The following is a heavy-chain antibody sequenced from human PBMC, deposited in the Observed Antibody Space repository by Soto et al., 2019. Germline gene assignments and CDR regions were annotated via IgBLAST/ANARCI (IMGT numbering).Heavy chain of an antibody. CDR3: AGARFGDSGYVLDV. Sequence: PSETLSLTCAVSGGSISSGGYSWSWIRQLPGKGLEWSGYIYHSGSTYYNPSLKSRVTISVDRSKNQFSLKLSSVTAADTAFFFCAGARFGDSGYVLDVLGKGTTVPV. V-gene: IGHV4-30-2*01. J-gene: IGHJ6*04. D-gene: IGHD4-17*01. CDR2: IYHSGST. CDR1: GGSISSGGYS.